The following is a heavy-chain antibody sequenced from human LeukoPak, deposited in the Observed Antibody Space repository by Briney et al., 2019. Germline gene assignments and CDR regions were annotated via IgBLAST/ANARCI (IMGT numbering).Heavy chain of an antibody. CDR2: IRSKTYGGTT. Sequence: GGSLRLSCTASGFSFGDYCLSWVRQAPGRGLEWVGFIRSKTYGGTTQYAASVQGRFIISRDDSKSIAYLQMDSLRAEDTAVYYCAREAAGYYGSGQQYHYYMDVWGKGTTVTVSS. D-gene: IGHD3-10*01. V-gene: IGHV3-49*04. CDR3: AREAAGYYGSGQQYHYYMDV. CDR1: GFSFGDYC. J-gene: IGHJ6*03.